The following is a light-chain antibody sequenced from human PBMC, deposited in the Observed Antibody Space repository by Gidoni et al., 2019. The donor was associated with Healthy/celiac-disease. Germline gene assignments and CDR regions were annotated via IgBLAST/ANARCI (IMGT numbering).Light chain of an antibody. Sequence: DIVMTQSPDSLAVSLGERATINCKSSQSVLYSSNNKNYLAWYQQKPGQPPKLLIYWASTRESGVPDRLSGSGSGTDFTLTISSLQAEDVAVYYFQQYYSTPPTFGQGTKVEIK. J-gene: IGKJ1*01. V-gene: IGKV4-1*01. CDR2: WAS. CDR3: QQYYSTPPT. CDR1: QSVLYSSNNKNY.